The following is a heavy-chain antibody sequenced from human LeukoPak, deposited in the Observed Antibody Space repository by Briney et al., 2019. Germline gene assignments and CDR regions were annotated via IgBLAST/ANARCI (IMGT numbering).Heavy chain of an antibody. J-gene: IGHJ4*02. Sequence: PGGSLRLSCAASGFTFSSNWMCWVRQDPGKGLEWVANINQDGSVKNYVDSVKGRFTISRDNAKNSLYPQMNSLRAEDTAVYYCVVTTRSYPFDYWGQGTLVTVSS. CDR1: GFTFSSNW. V-gene: IGHV3-7*01. D-gene: IGHD4-23*01. CDR3: VVTTRSYPFDY. CDR2: INQDGSVK.